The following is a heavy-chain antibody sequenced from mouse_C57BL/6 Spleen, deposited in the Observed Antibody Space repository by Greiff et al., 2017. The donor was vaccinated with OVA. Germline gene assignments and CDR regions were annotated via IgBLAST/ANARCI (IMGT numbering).Heavy chain of an antibody. CDR1: GFNIKDDY. CDR2: IDPENGDT. CDR3: TTIDYDNYAMDY. D-gene: IGHD2-4*01. V-gene: IGHV14-4*01. Sequence: EVHLVESGAELVRPGASVKLSCTASGFNIKDDYMHWVKQRPEQGLEWIGWIDPENGDTEYASKFQGKATITADTSSNTAYLQLSSLTSEDTAVYYCTTIDYDNYAMDYWGQGTSVTVSS. J-gene: IGHJ4*01.